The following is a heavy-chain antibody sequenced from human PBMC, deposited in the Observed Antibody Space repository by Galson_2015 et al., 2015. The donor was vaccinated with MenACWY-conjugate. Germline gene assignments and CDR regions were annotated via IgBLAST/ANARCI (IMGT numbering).Heavy chain of an antibody. CDR2: ISDRVGTT. CDR1: GFTFSTYA. V-gene: IGHV3-23*01. J-gene: IGHJ3*02. CDR3: AKNDIVVVGAATGFLAFDI. Sequence: SLRLSCAVSGFTFSTYAMSWVRQAPGKGLEWVSSISDRVGTTYYADSVKGRFTISRDNSKNTLYLQMNSLRAEDTAVYYCAKNDIVVVGAATGFLAFDIWGQGTMVTVSS. D-gene: IGHD2-15*01.